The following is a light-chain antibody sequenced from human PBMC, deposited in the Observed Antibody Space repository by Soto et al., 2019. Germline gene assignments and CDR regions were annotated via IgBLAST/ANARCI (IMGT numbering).Light chain of an antibody. V-gene: IGLV1-44*01. J-gene: IGLJ1*01. CDR3: AARDDSLNGRV. CDR2: HDN. CDR1: SSNIGSHT. Sequence: QSVLTQPGSASATRGHRVTISCFWSSSNIGSHTVNCYQQLPRTAPKLLIYHDNLRPSGVPDRISGAKSATSASLAISGLQSDDEPDYYCAARDDSLNGRVFGTGTKVTVL.